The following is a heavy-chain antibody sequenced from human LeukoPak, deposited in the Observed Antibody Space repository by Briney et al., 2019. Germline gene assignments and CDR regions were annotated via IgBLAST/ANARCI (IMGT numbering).Heavy chain of an antibody. V-gene: IGHV1-3*01. D-gene: IGHD3-22*01. CDR1: GYTFTSYA. CDR3: ARAAAYYYDSSGYLDPPIPSPDFDY. J-gene: IGHJ4*02. Sequence: ASVKVSCKASGYTFTSYAMHWVRQAPGQRLEWMGWINAGNGNTKYSQKFQGRVTINRDTSASTAYMELSSLRSEDTAVYYCARAAAYYYDSSGYLDPPIPSPDFDYWGQGTLVTVSS. CDR2: INAGNGNT.